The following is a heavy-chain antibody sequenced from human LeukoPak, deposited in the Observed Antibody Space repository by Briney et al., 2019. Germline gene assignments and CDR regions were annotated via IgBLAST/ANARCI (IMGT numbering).Heavy chain of an antibody. Sequence: PSETLPLTCTISNGSIRGYYWSWIRQPPGKGLEWIGYIYYSGAARYNPSLKSRVTISGDTSKNQFSLNLSSVTAADTAVYYCARVGSYSDWFDPWGQGTLVTVSS. CDR2: IYYSGAA. V-gene: IGHV4-59*01. J-gene: IGHJ5*02. D-gene: IGHD3-10*01. CDR1: NGSIRGYY. CDR3: ARVGSYSDWFDP.